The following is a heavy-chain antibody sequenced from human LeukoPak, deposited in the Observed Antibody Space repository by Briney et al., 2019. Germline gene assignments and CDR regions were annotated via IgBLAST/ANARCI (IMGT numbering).Heavy chain of an antibody. CDR2: ISWNSGSI. V-gene: IGHV3-9*01. Sequence: GGSLRLSCAASGFTFDDYAMHWVRQAPGKGLEWVSGISWNSGSIGYADSVKGRFTISRDNAKNSLYLQMNSLRAEDTALYYCAKFGGYDSWGQGTLVTVSS. D-gene: IGHD5-12*01. CDR3: AKFGGYDS. J-gene: IGHJ5*02. CDR1: GFTFDDYA.